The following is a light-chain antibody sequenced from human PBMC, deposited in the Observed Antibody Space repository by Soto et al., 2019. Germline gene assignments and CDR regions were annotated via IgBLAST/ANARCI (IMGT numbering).Light chain of an antibody. CDR2: AAY. CDR1: QSINRY. J-gene: IGKJ2*01. CDR3: QQSYSILYT. V-gene: IGKV1-39*01. Sequence: DIQMTQSPSSLSASVGDRVTITCRASQSINRYLNWYQQKPGRAPKLLISAAYSLQSGVPSRFSGSGSGTDFTLTISSLQREDSATYYCQQSYSILYTFGQGTKLEIK.